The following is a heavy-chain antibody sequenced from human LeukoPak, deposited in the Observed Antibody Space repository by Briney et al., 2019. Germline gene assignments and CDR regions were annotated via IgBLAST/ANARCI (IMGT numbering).Heavy chain of an antibody. CDR3: ARDLDSSGSYWYFDL. Sequence: PSETLSLTCTVSGGSISSSSYYWGWIRQPPGKGLEWIGYIYNSGRTIYNPSLKSRVTISVDTSKNQFSLKLSSVTAADTAVYYCARDLDSSGSYWYFDLWGRGTLVTVSS. D-gene: IGHD6-19*01. CDR1: GGSISSSSYY. V-gene: IGHV4-61*01. CDR2: IYNSGRT. J-gene: IGHJ2*01.